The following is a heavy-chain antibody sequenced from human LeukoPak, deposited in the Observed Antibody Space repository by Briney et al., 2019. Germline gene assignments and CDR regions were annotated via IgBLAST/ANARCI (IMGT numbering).Heavy chain of an antibody. J-gene: IGHJ5*02. CDR2: MYYSGST. Sequence: SETLSLTCTISGGSISSSSYYWGWIRQPPGKGLEWIGSMYYSGSTYYYPSLKSRVTISVDTSKNQFSLKLSSVTAADTAVYYCASGSAYESSWYGWFDPWGQGTLVTVSS. V-gene: IGHV4-39*07. D-gene: IGHD6-13*01. CDR3: ASGSAYESSWYGWFDP. CDR1: GGSISSSSYY.